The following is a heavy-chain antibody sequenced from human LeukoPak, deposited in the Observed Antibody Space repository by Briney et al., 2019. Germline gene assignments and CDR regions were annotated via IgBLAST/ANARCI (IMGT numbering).Heavy chain of an antibody. J-gene: IGHJ4*02. V-gene: IGHV1-2*06. CDR2: INPNSGGA. D-gene: IGHD3-22*01. CDR3: ARDWDSSDYYYEFDY. CDR1: GYTFTGYY. Sequence: GASVKVSCKASGYTFTGYYMHWVRQAPGQGLEWMGRINPNSGGANYAQKFQGRVTMTRDTSISTAYMELSRLRSDDTAVYYYARDWDSSDYYYEFDYWGQGTLVTVSS.